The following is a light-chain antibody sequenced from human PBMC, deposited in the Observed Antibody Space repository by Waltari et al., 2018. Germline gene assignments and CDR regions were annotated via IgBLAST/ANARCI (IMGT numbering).Light chain of an antibody. CDR2: AAS. Sequence: DIQMTQSPSSVSASVGDRVIITCRASQDISSWLAWYQQKPGKAPKLLISAASTLQSGVPSRFSGSEFGTNFTLTISSLQPEDFATYYCQHYGHLPPWAFGQGTKVE. CDR1: QDISSW. J-gene: IGKJ1*01. CDR3: QHYGHLPPWA. V-gene: IGKV1-12*01.